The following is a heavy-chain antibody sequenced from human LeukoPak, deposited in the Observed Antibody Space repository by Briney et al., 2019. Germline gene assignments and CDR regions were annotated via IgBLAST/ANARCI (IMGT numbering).Heavy chain of an antibody. CDR2: ISSSGSTI. J-gene: IGHJ5*02. CDR3: ARARGLGYGDDVRWFDP. CDR1: GFTFSSYE. Sequence: GGSLRLSCAASGFTFSSYEMNWVRQAPGKGLEWVSYISSSGSTIYYADSVKGRFTISRDNAKNSLYLQMNSLRAEDTAVYYCARARGLGYGDDVRWFDPWGQGTLVTVSS. D-gene: IGHD4-17*01. V-gene: IGHV3-48*03.